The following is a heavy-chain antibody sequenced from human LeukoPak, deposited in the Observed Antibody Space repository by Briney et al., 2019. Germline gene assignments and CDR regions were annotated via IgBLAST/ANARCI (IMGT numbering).Heavy chain of an antibody. V-gene: IGHV3-23*01. D-gene: IGHD3-10*01. CDR3: ARDFTMVRGVIPYGMDV. J-gene: IGHJ6*02. CDR1: GFTFSSYA. Sequence: GGSLRLSCAASGFTFSSYAMSWVRQAPGKGLEWVSAISGSGGSTYYADSVKGRFTISRDNAKNSLYLQMNSLRAEDTAVYYCARDFTMVRGVIPYGMDVWGQGTTVTVSS. CDR2: ISGSGGST.